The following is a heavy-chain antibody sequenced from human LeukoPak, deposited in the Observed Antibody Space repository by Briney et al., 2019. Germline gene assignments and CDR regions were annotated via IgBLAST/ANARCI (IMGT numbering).Heavy chain of an antibody. J-gene: IGHJ4*02. Sequence: ASVKVSCKASGYTFTGYYMHWVRQAPGQGLEWMGWINPNSGGTNYAQKFQGRVTMTRDTSITTAYMELSSLRSDDTAMYYCARRTGVNYGSYYFDYWGQGTLVTVSS. CDR2: INPNSGGT. CDR1: GYTFTGYY. V-gene: IGHV1-2*02. CDR3: ARRTGVNYGSYYFDY. D-gene: IGHD3-10*01.